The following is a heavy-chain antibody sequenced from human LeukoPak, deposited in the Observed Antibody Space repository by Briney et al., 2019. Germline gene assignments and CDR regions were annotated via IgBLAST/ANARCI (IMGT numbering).Heavy chain of an antibody. CDR3: AKVGDNWDFDY. V-gene: IGHV3-30*18. CDR1: GFTFSSYA. CDR2: ISYDGSNR. Sequence: GGSLRLPCAASGFTFSSYAMHWVRQAPGKGLEWVALISYDGSNRYYADSVKGRFTISRDNSKNTLYLQMNSLRGEDTAVYYCAKVGDNWDFDYWGQGTLVTVSS. D-gene: IGHD1-1*01. J-gene: IGHJ4*02.